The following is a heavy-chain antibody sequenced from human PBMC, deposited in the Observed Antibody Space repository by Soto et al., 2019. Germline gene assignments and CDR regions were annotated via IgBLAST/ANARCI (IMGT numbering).Heavy chain of an antibody. Sequence: QVQLVQSGAEVKKPGSSVKVSCKASGGTFSSYAISWVRQAPGQGLEWMGGIIPIFGTANYAQKFQGRVTITADESTSTAYMELSSLRSEDTAVYYCARTWSVRGVPSIVGYFDYWGQGTLVTVSS. CDR1: GGTFSSYA. V-gene: IGHV1-69*12. CDR2: IIPIFGTA. D-gene: IGHD3-10*01. J-gene: IGHJ4*02. CDR3: ARTWSVRGVPSIVGYFDY.